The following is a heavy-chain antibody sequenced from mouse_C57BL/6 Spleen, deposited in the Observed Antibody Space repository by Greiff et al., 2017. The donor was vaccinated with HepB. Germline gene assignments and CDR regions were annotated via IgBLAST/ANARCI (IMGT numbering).Heavy chain of an antibody. D-gene: IGHD2-4*01. Sequence: EVKLQESGPELVKPGASVKISCKASGYSFTDYNMNWVKQSNGKSLEWIGVINPNYGTTSYNQKFKGKATLTVDQSSSTAYMQLNSLTSEDSAVYYCARGKDYDYDAWFAYWGQGTLVTVSA. CDR3: ARGKDYDYDAWFAY. J-gene: IGHJ3*01. V-gene: IGHV1-39*01. CDR2: INPNYGTT. CDR1: GYSFTDYN.